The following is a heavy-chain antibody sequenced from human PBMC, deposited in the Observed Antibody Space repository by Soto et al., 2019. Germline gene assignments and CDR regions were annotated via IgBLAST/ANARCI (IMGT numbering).Heavy chain of an antibody. V-gene: IGHV4-31*03. Sequence: QVQLQESGPGLVKPSQTLSLTCTVSGGSISSGGYYWSWISQHPGKGLEWIGYIYYSGSTYYNPSLKSRVTISVDTSKNQFSLKLSSVTAADTAVYYCARERDDEYHSYYYYMDVWGKGTTVTVSS. CDR1: GGSISSGGYY. J-gene: IGHJ6*03. D-gene: IGHD1-1*01. CDR3: ARERDDEYHSYYYYMDV. CDR2: IYYSGST.